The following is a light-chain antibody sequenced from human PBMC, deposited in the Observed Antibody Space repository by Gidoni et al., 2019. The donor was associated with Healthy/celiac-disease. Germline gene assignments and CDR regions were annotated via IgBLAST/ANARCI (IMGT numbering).Light chain of an antibody. J-gene: IGKJ1*01. CDR1: QSLLYSSNNKNY. Sequence: DIVMTQSPDSLAVSLGERATINCKSSQSLLYSSNNKNYLVWYQQKPGQPPKLLIYWASTRESGVPDRFSGSGSGTHFTLTISSLQAEDVAVYYCQQYYSPPWTFGQGTKVEIK. V-gene: IGKV4-1*01. CDR3: QQYYSPPWT. CDR2: WAS.